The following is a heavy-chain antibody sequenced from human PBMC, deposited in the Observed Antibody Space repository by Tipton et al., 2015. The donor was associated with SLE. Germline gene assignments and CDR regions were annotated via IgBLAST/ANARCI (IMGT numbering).Heavy chain of an antibody. J-gene: IGHJ4*02. Sequence: SLRLSCAASGFTFSSYAMSWVRQAPGKGLEWVSVIYSSGSTTHYAGSVKGRFTISRDDSKSIAYLQMNSLKAEDTAVYYCARDQLPFLEWSVPGHWGQGALVTVSS. CDR2: IYSSGSTT. D-gene: IGHD3-3*02. V-gene: IGHV3-23*03. CDR1: GFTFSSYA. CDR3: ARDQLPFLEWSVPGH.